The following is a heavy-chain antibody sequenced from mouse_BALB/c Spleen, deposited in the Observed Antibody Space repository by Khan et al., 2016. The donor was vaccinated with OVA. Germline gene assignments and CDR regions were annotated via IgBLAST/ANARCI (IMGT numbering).Heavy chain of an antibody. J-gene: IGHJ3*01. V-gene: IGHV2-9*02. Sequence: QVQLKESGPGLVAPSQSLSITCTVSGFSLTRYGVHWVRQPPGEGLEWLGLIWAGGNTNYNSALMSRLIISKDNSKSQVFLKMNSLQTDDTAMYXCVRGGLGPPWFVYWGQGTLVTVSA. CDR2: IWAGGNT. CDR1: GFSLTRYG. CDR3: VRGGLGPPWFVY. D-gene: IGHD3-1*01.